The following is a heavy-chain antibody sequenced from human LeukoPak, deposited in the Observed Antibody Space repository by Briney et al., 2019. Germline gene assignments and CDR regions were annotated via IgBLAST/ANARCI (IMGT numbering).Heavy chain of an antibody. J-gene: IGHJ4*02. CDR2: INPNSGGT. CDR3: ARLTSIGFDY. CDR1: GYTFTGYY. Sequence: ASVKVSCKASGYTFTGYYMHWVRQPPGQGLEWMGWINPNSGGTNYAQKSQGRVTMTRDTSISTAYMELSRLRSDDTAVYYCARLTSIGFDYWGQGTLVTVSS. V-gene: IGHV1-2*02. D-gene: IGHD1-20*01.